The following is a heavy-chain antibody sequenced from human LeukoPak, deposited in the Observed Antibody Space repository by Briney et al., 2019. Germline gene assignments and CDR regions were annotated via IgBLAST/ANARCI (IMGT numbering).Heavy chain of an antibody. V-gene: IGHV4-38-2*02. Sequence: SETLSLTCTVSGYSISNGYYWGWIRQPPGRGLEWIGSIYRDGDTYYNASLKSRVTISVDTSKNQFSLKLSSVTAADTAVYYCARVPRAVAGTGGYYFDYWGQGTLVTVSS. D-gene: IGHD6-19*01. CDR1: GYSISNGYY. J-gene: IGHJ4*02. CDR2: IYRDGDT. CDR3: ARVPRAVAGTGGYYFDY.